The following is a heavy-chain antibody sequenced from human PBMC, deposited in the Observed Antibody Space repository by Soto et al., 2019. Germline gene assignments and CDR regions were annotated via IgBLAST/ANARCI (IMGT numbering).Heavy chain of an antibody. CDR2: IYYSGST. D-gene: IGHD5-12*01. J-gene: IGHJ4*02. CDR1: GGSISSYY. CDR3: ARSEREMATISFDY. V-gene: IGHV4-59*01. Sequence: SETLSLTCTVSGGSISSYYWSWIRQPPGKGLEWIGYIYYSGSTNYNPSLKSRVTISVDTSKNQFSLKLSSVTAADTAVYYCARSEREMATISFDYGGQGTLVTVSS.